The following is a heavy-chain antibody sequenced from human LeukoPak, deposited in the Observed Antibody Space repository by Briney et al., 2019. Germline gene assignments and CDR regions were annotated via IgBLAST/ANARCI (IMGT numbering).Heavy chain of an antibody. V-gene: IGHV1-69*04. CDR1: GGTFSSYA. Sequence: ASVKVSCKASGGTFSSYAISWVRQAPGQGLEWMGRIIPIFGIANYAQKFQGRVTITADKSTSTAYMELSSLRSEDTAVYYCARDKSCGLDYDSSGYFFDSWGQGTLVTVSS. D-gene: IGHD3-22*01. CDR3: ARDKSCGLDYDSSGYFFDS. CDR2: IIPIFGIA. J-gene: IGHJ4*02.